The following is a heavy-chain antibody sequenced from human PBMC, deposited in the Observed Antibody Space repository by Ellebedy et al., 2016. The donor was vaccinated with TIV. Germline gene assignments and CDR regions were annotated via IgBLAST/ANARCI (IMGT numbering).Heavy chain of an antibody. V-gene: IGHV5-51*01. D-gene: IGHD6-19*01. CDR2: IYPGDSDT. J-gene: IGHJ3*02. Sequence: GESLKISCKGSGYSFTSYWNGWVRQMPGKGLEWMWIIYPGDSDTSYSPSFQGQVTISADKSISTAYLQWSSLKASDTAMYYCARLNPGWLSSVDAFDIWGQGTMVTVSS. CDR3: ARLNPGWLSSVDAFDI. CDR1: GYSFTSYW.